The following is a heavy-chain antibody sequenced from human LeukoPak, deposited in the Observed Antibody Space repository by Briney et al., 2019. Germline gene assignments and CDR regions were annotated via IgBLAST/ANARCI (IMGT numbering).Heavy chain of an antibody. V-gene: IGHV3-30-3*01. CDR1: GFTFSSYA. D-gene: IGHD3-9*01. J-gene: IGHJ3*02. CDR3: ARDPLLRYFDWPYRLDAFDI. Sequence: PGGSLRLSCAASGFTFSSYAMHWVRQAPGKGLEWVAVISYDGSNKYYADSVKGRFTISRDNSKNTLYLQMNSLRAEDTAVYYCARDPLLRYFDWPYRLDAFDIWGQGTIVTVSS. CDR2: ISYDGSNK.